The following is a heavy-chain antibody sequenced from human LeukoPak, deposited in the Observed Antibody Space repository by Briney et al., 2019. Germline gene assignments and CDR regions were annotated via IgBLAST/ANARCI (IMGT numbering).Heavy chain of an antibody. CDR2: INRNSDNM. Sequence: GRSLRLSCAASGFTFAMHWVLQVAGKGLEWVSGINRNSDNMAYADSVKGRFTISRDNAKNSLYLQMNSLRTEDTAFYYCTKGFSGSYSADFDYWGQGTLVTVSS. CDR1: GFTFA. J-gene: IGHJ4*02. CDR3: TKGFSGSYSADFDY. V-gene: IGHV3-9*01. D-gene: IGHD1-26*01.